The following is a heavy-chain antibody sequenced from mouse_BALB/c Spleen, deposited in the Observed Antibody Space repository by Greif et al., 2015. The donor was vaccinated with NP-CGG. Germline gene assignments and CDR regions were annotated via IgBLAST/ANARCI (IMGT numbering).Heavy chain of an antibody. Sequence: VQLQQSGPELVRPGVSVKISCKGSSYTFTDYAMHWVKQSHAKSLEWIGVISTYYGNTNYNQKFKGKATMTVDKSSSTAYMELVRLTSEDSAVYYCARSDVRYWYFDVWGAGTTVTVSS. CDR1: SYTFTDYA. J-gene: IGHJ1*01. CDR3: ARSDVRYWYFDV. V-gene: IGHV1-67*01. CDR2: ISTYYGNT.